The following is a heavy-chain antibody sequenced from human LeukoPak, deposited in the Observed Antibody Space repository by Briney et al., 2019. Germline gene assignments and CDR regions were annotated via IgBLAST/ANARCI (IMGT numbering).Heavy chain of an antibody. CDR2: IYYSGST. Sequence: SETLSLTCTVSGGSISTYYWSWIRQSPGKGLEWIGSIYYSGSTNYNPSLKSRVSISVDTSKNQFPLELSSVTAADTAVYYCAREVYYYGSGIPNSFDYWGQGTLVTVSS. V-gene: IGHV4-59*12. D-gene: IGHD3-10*01. CDR3: AREVYYYGSGIPNSFDY. CDR1: GGSISTYY. J-gene: IGHJ4*02.